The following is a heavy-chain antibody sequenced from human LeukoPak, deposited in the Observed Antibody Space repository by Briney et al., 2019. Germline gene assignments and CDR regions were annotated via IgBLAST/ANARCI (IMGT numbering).Heavy chain of an antibody. Sequence: GGSLRLSCAASGLTVSSNYMSWVRQAPGKGLEWVSIIFSGGSTYYADSVKGRFTITRDNSKNTLYLQMNSLRAEDTAVHYCARVGYYYDSSGYYYAFDIWGQGTMVTVSS. J-gene: IGHJ3*02. D-gene: IGHD3-22*01. CDR3: ARVGYYYDSSGYYYAFDI. CDR1: GLTVSSNY. CDR2: IFSGGST. V-gene: IGHV3-53*01.